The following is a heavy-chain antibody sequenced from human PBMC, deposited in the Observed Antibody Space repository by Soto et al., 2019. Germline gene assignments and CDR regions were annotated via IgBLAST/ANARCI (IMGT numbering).Heavy chain of an antibody. J-gene: IGHJ6*02. V-gene: IGHV1-2*02. D-gene: IGHD2-2*01. Sequence: ASVKVSCKASGYTFTDYYIHWVRQAPGQGLEWMGWINPNSGGTNYAQKFQGRVTMTRVTSISTAYMELSSLRSDDTALYYCAKAPNVVVVPAATGGMDVWGQGTTVTVSS. CDR3: AKAPNVVVVPAATGGMDV. CDR1: GYTFTDYY. CDR2: INPNSGGT.